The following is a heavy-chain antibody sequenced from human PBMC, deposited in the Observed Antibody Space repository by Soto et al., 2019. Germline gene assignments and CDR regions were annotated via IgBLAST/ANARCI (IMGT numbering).Heavy chain of an antibody. CDR2: IRSKAYGGTT. V-gene: IGHV3-49*03. Sequence: QPGGSLRLSCTASGFTFGDYAMSWFRQAPGKGLEWVGFIRSKAYGGTTEYAASVKGRFTISRDDSKSIAYLQMNSLKTEDTAVYYCTRGGIAARRYWFDPWGQGTLVTVSS. CDR3: TRGGIAARRYWFDP. CDR1: GFTFGDYA. D-gene: IGHD6-6*01. J-gene: IGHJ5*02.